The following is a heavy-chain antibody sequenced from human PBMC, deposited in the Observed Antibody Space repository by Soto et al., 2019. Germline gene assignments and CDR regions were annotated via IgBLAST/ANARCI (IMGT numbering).Heavy chain of an antibody. CDR3: ARSTGYCSGGSCYFYD. Sequence: QVQLVESGGGVVQPGRSLRLSCAASGFTFSSYAMHWVRQAPGKGLEWVAVISYDGSNKYYADSVKGRFTISRDNSKNKLYLQMNSLRAEDTAVYYCARSTGYCSGGSCYFYDWGQGTLVTVSS. CDR1: GFTFSSYA. V-gene: IGHV3-30-3*01. D-gene: IGHD2-15*01. J-gene: IGHJ4*02. CDR2: ISYDGSNK.